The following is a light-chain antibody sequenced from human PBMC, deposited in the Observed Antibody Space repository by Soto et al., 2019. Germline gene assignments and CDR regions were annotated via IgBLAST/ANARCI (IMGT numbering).Light chain of an antibody. V-gene: IGLV1-44*01. J-gene: IGLJ2*01. CDR1: TSNIGSNA. CDR3: ATWDDSLNGLV. Sequence: QSVLTQPPSASGTPRQRVTISCSGSTSNIGSNAVNWYQQLPGTAPKLLIYSNNQRPSGVPDRFSGSRSGTSASLAISGLQSEDEADYYYATWDDSLNGLVFGGGTKLTVL. CDR2: SNN.